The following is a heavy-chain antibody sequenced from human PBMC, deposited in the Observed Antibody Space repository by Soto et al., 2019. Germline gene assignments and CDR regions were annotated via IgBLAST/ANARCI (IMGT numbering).Heavy chain of an antibody. J-gene: IGHJ3*01. CDR3: AKDPNGDYLGAFDC. D-gene: IGHD4-17*01. CDR1: GFTFGNYV. CDR2: ISASGGGT. Sequence: QMLESGGGLVQPGGSLRLSCAASGFTFGNYVVTWVRQAPGRGLEWVSAISASGGGTFYADSVRGRFTISRDNYKNTLYLEMNSLRAGDTALYFCAKDPNGDYLGAFDCWGRGTMVIVSS. V-gene: IGHV3-23*01.